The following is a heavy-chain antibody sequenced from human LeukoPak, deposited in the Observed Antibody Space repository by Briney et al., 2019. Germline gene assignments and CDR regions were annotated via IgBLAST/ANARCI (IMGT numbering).Heavy chain of an antibody. CDR2: INPSGGST. CDR3: ARSYGGNSGLYYYGMDV. V-gene: IGHV1-46*01. D-gene: IGHD4-23*01. Sequence: ASVKVSCKASGYTFTNYYIHWVRQAPGQGLEWMGIINPSGGSTSYAQKFQGRVTMTRDTSTSTVYMELSSLRSEDTAVHYCARSYGGNSGLYYYGMDVWGQGTTVTVSS. J-gene: IGHJ6*02. CDR1: GYTFTNYY.